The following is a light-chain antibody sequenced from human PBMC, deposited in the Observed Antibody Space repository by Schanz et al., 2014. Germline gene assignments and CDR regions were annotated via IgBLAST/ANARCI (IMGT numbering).Light chain of an antibody. CDR3: QTWGADTLV. CDR1: IGHSTYA. V-gene: IGLV4-69*01. CDR2: LNSDGSH. J-gene: IGLJ2*01. Sequence: QSVLTQSPSASASLGASVKLTCTLSIGHSTYAIAWHQQQPEKGPRYLMKLNSDGSHNKGDGIPDRFSGSSSGAERYLTISGLQSEDEADYYCQTWGADTLVFGGGTKLTVL.